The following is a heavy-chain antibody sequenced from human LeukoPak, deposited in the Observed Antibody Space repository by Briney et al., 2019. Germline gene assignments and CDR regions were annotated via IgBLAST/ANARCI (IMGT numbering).Heavy chain of an antibody. J-gene: IGHJ4*02. CDR3: ARAVAGRLDH. D-gene: IGHD6-19*01. CDR2: TYYRSKWYS. CDR1: GDSVSSNSVG. V-gene: IGHV6-1*01. Sequence: SQTLSLTCAISGDSVSSNSVGWTWIRQSPSGGLEWLGRTYYRSKWYSDYAVSVKSRININPDTSKNQFSLQLNSVTPEDTAVYYCARAVAGRLDHWGQGTLVTVSS.